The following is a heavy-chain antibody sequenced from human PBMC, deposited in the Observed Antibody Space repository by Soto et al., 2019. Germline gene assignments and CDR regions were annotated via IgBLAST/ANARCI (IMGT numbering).Heavy chain of an antibody. D-gene: IGHD3-3*01. CDR3: ARYDLWSCYSKDH. CDR2: VTAYNDNV. J-gene: IGHJ4*02. V-gene: IGHV1-18*01. Sequence: QIQLVQSGAEVKKPGASVKVSCKVSGYKFTSYGINWVRQAPGQGLEWMGWVTAYNDNVKYAEKCQGRVTMPADTAKTTAYMELSDLTPDATAVFYDARYDLWSCYSKDHWGQGTLVTVAS. CDR1: GYKFTSYG.